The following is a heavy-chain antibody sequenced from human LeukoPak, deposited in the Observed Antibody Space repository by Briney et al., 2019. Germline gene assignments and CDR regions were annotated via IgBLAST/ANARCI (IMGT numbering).Heavy chain of an antibody. CDR3: ARGQQLGDFDY. V-gene: IGHV3-13*01. D-gene: IGHD6-13*01. CDR1: GFTFSSYD. Sequence: GGSLRLSCVASGFTFSSYDMHWVRQATGKGLEWVSGIGTAGDTFYPGSVKGRFTISRENAKNSLYLQMNSLRAGDTAVYYCARGQQLGDFDYWGQGTLVTVSS. J-gene: IGHJ4*02. CDR2: IGTAGDT.